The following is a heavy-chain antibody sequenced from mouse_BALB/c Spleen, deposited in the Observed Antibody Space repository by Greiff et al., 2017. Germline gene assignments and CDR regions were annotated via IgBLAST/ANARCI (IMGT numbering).Heavy chain of an antibody. D-gene: IGHD1-1*01. CDR2: IYPGNGDT. V-gene: IGHV1-12*01. J-gene: IGHJ2*01. Sequence: LQQPGAELVKPGASVKMSCKASGYTFTSYNMHWVKQTPGQGLEWIGAIYPGNGDTSYNQKFKGKATLTADKSSSTAYMQLSSLTSEDSAVYYCARGEAGSSCDYWGQGTTLTVSS. CDR3: ARGEAGSSCDY. CDR1: GYTFTSYN.